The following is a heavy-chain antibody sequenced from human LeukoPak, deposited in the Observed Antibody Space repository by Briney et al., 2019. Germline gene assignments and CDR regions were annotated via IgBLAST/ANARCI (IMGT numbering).Heavy chain of an antibody. J-gene: IGHJ4*02. V-gene: IGHV1-18*01. Sequence: ASVKVSCKASGGTFSSYGISWVRQAPGQGLEWMGWISAYNGNTNYAQKLQGRVTMTTDTSTSTAYMELRSLRSDDTAVYYCARHRGGVSIAARSTWVDYWGQGTLVTVSS. CDR2: ISAYNGNT. CDR1: GGTFSSYG. CDR3: ARHRGGVSIAARSTWVDY. D-gene: IGHD6-6*01.